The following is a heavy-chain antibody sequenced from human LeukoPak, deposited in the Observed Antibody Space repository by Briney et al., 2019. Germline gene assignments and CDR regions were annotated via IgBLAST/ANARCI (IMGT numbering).Heavy chain of an antibody. CDR3: ARDLTTVTTLLHIDY. V-gene: IGHV3-30*03. D-gene: IGHD4-17*01. J-gene: IGHJ4*02. Sequence: GGSLRLSCAASGFTFSSYGMHWVRQAPGKGLEWVAVISYDGSNKYYADSVKGRFTISRDNSKNTLYLQMNSLRAEDTAVYYCARDLTTVTTLLHIDYWGQGTLVTVSS. CDR1: GFTFSSYG. CDR2: ISYDGSNK.